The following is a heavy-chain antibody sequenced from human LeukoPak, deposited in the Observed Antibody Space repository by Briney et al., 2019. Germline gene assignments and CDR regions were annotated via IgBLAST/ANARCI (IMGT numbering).Heavy chain of an antibody. CDR2: VSADGRTQ. J-gene: IGHJ4*02. CDR1: GFTFRTYS. V-gene: IGHV3-30*03. D-gene: IGHD5-24*01. CDR3: AREFGHNRWYFDY. Sequence: PGGSLRLSCAASGFTFRTYSIHWVRQAPGKGLEWVTVVSADGRTQLYSDSVKDRFTVSRDNSLNTLHLQMNSLKTEDTAVYYCAREFGHNRWYFDYWGQGALVTVSS.